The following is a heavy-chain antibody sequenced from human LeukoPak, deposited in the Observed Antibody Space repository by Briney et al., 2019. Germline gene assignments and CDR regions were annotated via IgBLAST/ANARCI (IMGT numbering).Heavy chain of an antibody. CDR2: INHSGST. D-gene: IGHD4-17*01. Sequence: SETLSLTCAVYGGSFSGYYWSWIRQPPGKGLEWIGEINHSGSTNYNPSLKSRVTISVDTSKNQFSLKLSSVTAADTAVYYCARVPGTPDYGDYAPSGGWFDPWGQGTLVTVSS. V-gene: IGHV4-34*01. J-gene: IGHJ5*02. CDR3: ARVPGTPDYGDYAPSGGWFDP. CDR1: GGSFSGYY.